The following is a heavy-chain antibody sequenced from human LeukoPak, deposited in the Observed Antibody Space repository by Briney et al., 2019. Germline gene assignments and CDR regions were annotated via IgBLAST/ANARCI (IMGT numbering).Heavy chain of an antibody. CDR2: ISGSGGST. V-gene: IGHV3-23*01. CDR3: AKDTAVVVPVYFDY. CDR1: GFTFSSYA. D-gene: IGHD2-2*01. Sequence: GGSLRLSCAASGFTFSSYAMSWVRQAPGKGLEWVSAISGSGGSTCYADSVKGRFTISRDNSKNTLYLQMNSLKAEDTAVYYCAKDTAVVVPVYFDYWGQGTLVTVSS. J-gene: IGHJ4*02.